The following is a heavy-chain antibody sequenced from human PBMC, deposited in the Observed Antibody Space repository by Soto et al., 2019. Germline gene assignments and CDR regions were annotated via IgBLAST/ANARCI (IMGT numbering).Heavy chain of an antibody. D-gene: IGHD3-22*01. V-gene: IGHV4-34*01. J-gene: IGHJ5*02. CDR3: ARGQFRHYYDSSGYSLVSSRWFDP. CDR2: INHSGST. CDR1: GGSFSGYY. Sequence: SETLSLTCAVYGGSFSGYYWSWIRQPPGKGLEWIGEINHSGSTNYNPSLKSRVKISVDTSKKQFSLKLSSVTAADTAVYYCARGQFRHYYDSSGYSLVSSRWFDPWGHGTLVTVS.